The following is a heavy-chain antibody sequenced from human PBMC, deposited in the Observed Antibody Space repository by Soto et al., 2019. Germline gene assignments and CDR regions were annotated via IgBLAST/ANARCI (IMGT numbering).Heavy chain of an antibody. J-gene: IGHJ1*01. CDR2: ISYDGSNK. V-gene: IGHV3-30-3*01. CDR1: GFTFSSYA. Sequence: QVQLVESGGGVVQPGRSLRLSCAASGFTFSSYAMHWVRQAPGKGLEWVAVISYDGSNKYYADSVKGRFTISRDNSKNTLYLQMNSLRAEDTAVYYCARDARACSGGSCYWGKYFQHWGQGTLVTVSS. D-gene: IGHD2-15*01. CDR3: ARDARACSGGSCYWGKYFQH.